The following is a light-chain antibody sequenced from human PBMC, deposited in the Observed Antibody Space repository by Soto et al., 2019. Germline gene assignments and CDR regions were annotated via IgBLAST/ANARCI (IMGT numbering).Light chain of an antibody. J-gene: IGLJ2*01. V-gene: IGLV2-14*01. CDR2: EVR. CDR3: SSFTSRSTLI. Sequence: QSALTQPASVSGSPGQSITISCAGTMRDIGAYNLGSWYQQHPGKAPRLIFYEVRNRPSGIHLRFSASKSGNAASLTISGLQAEDEAHYYCSSFTSRSTLIFGGGTKVTVL. CDR1: MRDIGAYNL.